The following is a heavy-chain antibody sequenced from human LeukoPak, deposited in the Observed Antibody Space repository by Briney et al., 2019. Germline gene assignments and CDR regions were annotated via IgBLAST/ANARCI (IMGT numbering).Heavy chain of an antibody. Sequence: PGGSLRLSCAASGFTFSSYAMSWVRQAPGKGLEWVSSISSSSSYIYYADSVKGRFTISRDNAKNSLYLQMNSLRAEDTAVYYCAAVAAFYYYYGMDVWGQGTTVTVSS. CDR1: GFTFSSYA. V-gene: IGHV3-21*01. D-gene: IGHD2-15*01. J-gene: IGHJ6*02. CDR2: ISSSSSYI. CDR3: AAVAAFYYYYGMDV.